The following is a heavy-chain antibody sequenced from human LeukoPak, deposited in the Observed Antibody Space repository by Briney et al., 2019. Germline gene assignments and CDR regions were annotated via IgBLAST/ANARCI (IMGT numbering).Heavy chain of an antibody. CDR2: INQDGSER. V-gene: IGHV3-7*01. CDR1: GFTFVSHW. Sequence: PGGSLRLSCVASGFTFVSHWMTWVRQAPGKGLEWVANINQDGSERYYVDSVKGRFTISRDNAKNSLYLQMNSLRAEDVAVYYCARHALLAISVAGALAYWGQGSLVTVSS. CDR3: ARHALLAISVAGALAY. D-gene: IGHD6-19*01. J-gene: IGHJ4*02.